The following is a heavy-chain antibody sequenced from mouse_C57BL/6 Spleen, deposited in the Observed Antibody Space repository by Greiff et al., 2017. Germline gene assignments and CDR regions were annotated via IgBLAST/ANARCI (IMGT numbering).Heavy chain of an antibody. CDR3: SSSGWDVYFDY. CDR2: IFPGSGST. D-gene: IGHD4-1*01. V-gene: IGHV1-75*01. J-gene: IGHJ2*01. CDR1: GYTFTDYY. Sequence: QVQLQQSGPELAKPGASVKISCKASGYTFTDYYINWVKQRPGQGLEWIGWIFPGSGSTYYNEKFKGKATFTVDKSSSTAYMLLSILTSYDSAVYFCSSSGWDVYFDYGGQGTTLTVSS.